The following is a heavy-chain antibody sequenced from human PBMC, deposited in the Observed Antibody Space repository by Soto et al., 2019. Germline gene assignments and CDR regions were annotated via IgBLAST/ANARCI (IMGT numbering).Heavy chain of an antibody. CDR2: ISGSSSNI. CDR3: ARDPSRGSDWARYLDL. Sequence: EVQLVESGGGLVQPGGSLRFSCAASGFSFSNYAMDWVRQAPGKGLEWVSYISGSSSNIRYADSVKGRFTISRDNAKSSVYLQMNSLRADDTAVYYCARDPSRGSDWARYLDLWGRGTLVTVSS. CDR1: GFSFSNYA. V-gene: IGHV3-48*01. D-gene: IGHD1-26*01. J-gene: IGHJ2*01.